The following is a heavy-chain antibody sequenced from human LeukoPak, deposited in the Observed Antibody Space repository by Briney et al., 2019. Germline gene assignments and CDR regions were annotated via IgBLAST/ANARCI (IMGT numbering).Heavy chain of an antibody. CDR2: ISYDGSNK. Sequence: GGSLRLSCAASGFTFSSYAMHWVRQAPGKGLEWVAVISYDGSNKYYADSVKGRFTISRDNSKNTLYLQMNSLRAEDTAVYYCAKDRSAHYGSGSYSDYWGQGTLVTVSS. CDR1: GFTFSSYA. D-gene: IGHD3-10*01. V-gene: IGHV3-30-3*01. J-gene: IGHJ4*02. CDR3: AKDRSAHYGSGSYSDY.